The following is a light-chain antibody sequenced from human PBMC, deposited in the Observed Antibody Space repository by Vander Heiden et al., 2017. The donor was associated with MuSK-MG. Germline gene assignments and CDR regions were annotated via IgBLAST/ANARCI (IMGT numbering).Light chain of an antibody. CDR2: DAA. J-gene: IGKJ4*01. V-gene: IGKV3-11*01. CDR1: QSVSSY. Sequence: ELVLTQSPATLSLSPGERATLSCRASQSVSSYLAGYQQKQGQAPRLLIYDAANRATGIPARFSGSGSGTDVILTISSLEPEDFAVYYCQQRCNCHLTFGGGTKVEIK. CDR3: QQRCNCHLT.